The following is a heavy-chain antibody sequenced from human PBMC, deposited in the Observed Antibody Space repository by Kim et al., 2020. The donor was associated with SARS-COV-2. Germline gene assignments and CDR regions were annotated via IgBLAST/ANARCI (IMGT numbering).Heavy chain of an antibody. CDR3: AKGESSGWGSWVYYYYYYGMDV. D-gene: IGHD6-19*01. J-gene: IGHJ6*02. CDR1: GFTFSSYG. Sequence: GGSLRLSCAASGFTFSSYGMHWVRQAPGKGLEWVAVISYDGSNKYYADSVKGRFTISRDNSKNTLYLQMNSLRAEDTAVYYCAKGESSGWGSWVYYYYYYGMDVWGQGTTVTVSS. V-gene: IGHV3-30*18. CDR2: ISYDGSNK.